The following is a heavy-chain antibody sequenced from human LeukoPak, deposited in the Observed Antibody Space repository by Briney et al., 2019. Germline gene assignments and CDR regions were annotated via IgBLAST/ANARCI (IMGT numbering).Heavy chain of an antibody. J-gene: IGHJ4*02. V-gene: IGHV3-48*01. D-gene: IGHD2-8*02. CDR3: ARAHYSGGDY. CDR1: GFTFSSYE. CDR2: ISSSSSTI. Sequence: GGSLRLSCAASGFTFSSYEMNWVRQAPGKGPEWVSYISSSSSTIYYADSVKGRFTISRDNAKNSLYLQMNSLRAEDTAVYYCARAHYSGGDYWDQGTLVTVSS.